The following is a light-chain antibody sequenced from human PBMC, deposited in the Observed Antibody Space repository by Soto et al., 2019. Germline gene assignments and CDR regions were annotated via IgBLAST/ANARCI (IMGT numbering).Light chain of an antibody. V-gene: IGKV3D-15*01. Sequence: EIVMTQSPATLSVSPGERATLSCRASQSVSSNYVAWFHQKPGQAPRLLIYGASNRATGIPDRFSGSGSGTEFTLTISSLQSEDFAVYYCQQYSNWPRTFGQGTKVDI. CDR3: QQYSNWPRT. CDR1: QSVSSN. J-gene: IGKJ1*01. CDR2: GAS.